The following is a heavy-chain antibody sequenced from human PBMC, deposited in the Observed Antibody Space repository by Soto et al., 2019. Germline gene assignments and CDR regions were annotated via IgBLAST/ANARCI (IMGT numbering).Heavy chain of an antibody. V-gene: IGHV4-59*08. CDR2: ISYSGAT. Sequence: PSETLSLTCTVSGASISGYHWSWFRQPPGKGLECLGYISYSGATNYNPSLKSRVTMSIDTSKNQFSLQLNSVTAADTAVYYCARGFAIDWYTYYFDYWGQGPLVTVSS. CDR3: ARGFAIDWYTYYFDY. CDR1: GASISGYH. D-gene: IGHD3-9*01. J-gene: IGHJ4*02.